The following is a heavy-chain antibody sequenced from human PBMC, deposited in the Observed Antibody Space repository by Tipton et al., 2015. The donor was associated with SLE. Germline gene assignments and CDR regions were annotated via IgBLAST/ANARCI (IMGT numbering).Heavy chain of an antibody. V-gene: IGHV4-59*01. CDR2: IYYSGST. Sequence: TLSLTCTVSGGSISSYYWSWIRQPPGKGLEWIGYIYYSGSTNYNPSLKSRVTISVDTSKNQFSLKLSSVTAADTAVYYCARARGTTGDAFDIWGQGTMVTVSS. D-gene: IGHD4-17*01. CDR3: ARARGTTGDAFDI. CDR1: GGSISSYY. J-gene: IGHJ3*02.